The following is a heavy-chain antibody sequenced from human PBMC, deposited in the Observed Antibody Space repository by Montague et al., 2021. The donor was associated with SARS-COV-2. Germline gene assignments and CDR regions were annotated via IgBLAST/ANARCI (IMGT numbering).Heavy chain of an antibody. CDR1: GDSITNHY. J-gene: IGHJ4*02. CDR3: SRDRFDFGSGRQGTIDF. D-gene: IGHD3-10*01. CDR2: IHFTGKT. V-gene: IGHV4-4*07. Sequence: SETLSLTCTVSGDSITNHYWPWIRQPAGKGLEWIGHIHFTGKTNYSPSFTSRLTMSADTSKNQFSLRLTSVTAADTAIYFCSRDRFDFGSGRQGTIDFWGQGTLVTVSS.